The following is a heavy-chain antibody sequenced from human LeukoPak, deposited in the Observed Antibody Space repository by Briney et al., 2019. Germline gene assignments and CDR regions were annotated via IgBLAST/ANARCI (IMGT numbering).Heavy chain of an antibody. V-gene: IGHV4-39*07. Sequence: SETLSLTCTVSGGSISSSSYYWGWIRQPPRKGLEWIGSIYYSGSTYYNPSLKSRVTISVDTSKNQFSLKLSSVTAADTAVYYCARFIVGVIDYWGQGTLVTVSS. CDR3: ARFIVGVIDY. D-gene: IGHD1-26*01. CDR1: GGSISSSSYY. CDR2: IYYSGST. J-gene: IGHJ4*02.